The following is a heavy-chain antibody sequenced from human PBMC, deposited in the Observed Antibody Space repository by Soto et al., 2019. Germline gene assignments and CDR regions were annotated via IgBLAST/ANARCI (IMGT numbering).Heavy chain of an antibody. CDR3: ARHVRRGSYFDF. CDR2: VYFTGST. V-gene: IGHV4-39*01. Sequence: PSETLSLTCTVSGDSISRSSFYWGWIRQSPGKGLECIGIVYFTGSTNYNPSLKSRVTMSVDRSRNQFSLQLTSLTAADTAVYYCARHVRRGSYFDFWGQGNLVT. CDR1: GDSISRSSFY. J-gene: IGHJ4*02. D-gene: IGHD1-26*01.